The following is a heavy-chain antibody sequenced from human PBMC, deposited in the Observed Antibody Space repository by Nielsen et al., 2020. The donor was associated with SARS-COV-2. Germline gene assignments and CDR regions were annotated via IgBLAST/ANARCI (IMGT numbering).Heavy chain of an antibody. J-gene: IGHJ3*02. CDR1: GGSLSSRNYY. D-gene: IGHD2-2*01. CDR3: ARGDIAVVPAAMFRGDDAFDI. V-gene: IGHV4-39*02. CDR2: IYYSGSV. Sequence: SETLSLTCTVSGGSLSSRNYYRGWIRQPPGKGLEWIGTIYYSGSVSYNPSLRSRVTISVDTSKKPFSLKLTSVTAADTAVYFCARGDIAVVPAAMFRGDDAFDIWGQGTMVRVSS.